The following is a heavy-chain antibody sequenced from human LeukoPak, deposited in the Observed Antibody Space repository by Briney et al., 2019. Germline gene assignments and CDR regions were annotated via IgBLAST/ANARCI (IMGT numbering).Heavy chain of an antibody. D-gene: IGHD3/OR15-3a*01. CDR1: GFTLSSNY. CDR2: IYSGGST. V-gene: IGHV3-53*01. J-gene: IGHJ4*02. Sequence: GGSLRLSCAASGFTLSSNYMSCVRQAPGKGLEWVSVIYSGGSTYYADSVKGRFTISRDSSKNTLYLQMNSLRAEDTAVYYCARDHFAFGLFDYWGGGTLVTVSS. CDR3: ARDHFAFGLFDY.